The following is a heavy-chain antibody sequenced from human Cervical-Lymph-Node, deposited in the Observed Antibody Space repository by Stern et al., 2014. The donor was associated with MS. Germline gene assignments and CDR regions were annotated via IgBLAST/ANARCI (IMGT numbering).Heavy chain of an antibody. J-gene: IGHJ2*01. CDR1: GYTFFDHY. CDR3: VRPARGVDYFDL. V-gene: IGHV1-2*02. D-gene: IGHD2-21*01. Sequence: QVQLVQSGAEVKTPGASVKVSCKASGYTFFDHYMHWVRQAPGKGLECMGWINPTNGGTNYAQKFQGRVTMTRDTSLNTFYMELSRLTSDDTAVYYCVRPARGVDYFDLWGRGTPVRVSS. CDR2: INPTNGGT.